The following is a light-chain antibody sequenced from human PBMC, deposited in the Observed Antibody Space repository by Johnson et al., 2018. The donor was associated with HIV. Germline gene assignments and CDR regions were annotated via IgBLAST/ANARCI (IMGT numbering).Light chain of an antibody. CDR2: DNN. J-gene: IGLJ1*01. V-gene: IGLV1-51*01. Sequence: QAVLTQPPSVSAAPGQRVTISCSGSSSNIGNNYVSWYQQLPGTAPKLLIYDNNKRPSGIPDRFSGSKSGTSATLGITGLQTGDEADYYCATWDSSLSGGVFGTGT. CDR3: ATWDSSLSGGV. CDR1: SSNIGNNY.